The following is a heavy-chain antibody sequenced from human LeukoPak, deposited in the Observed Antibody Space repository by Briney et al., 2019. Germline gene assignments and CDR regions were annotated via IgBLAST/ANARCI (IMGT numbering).Heavy chain of an antibody. CDR2: IYYSGST. D-gene: IGHD6-19*01. CDR3: ARRERLSSGHAFDI. CDR1: GGSISSSSYY. Sequence: PETLSLTCTVSGGSISSSSYYWGWIRQPPGKGLEWIGSIYYSGSTYYNPSLKSRVTISVDTSKNQFSLKLSSVTAADTAVYYCARRERLSSGHAFDIWGQGTMVTVSS. V-gene: IGHV4-39*01. J-gene: IGHJ3*02.